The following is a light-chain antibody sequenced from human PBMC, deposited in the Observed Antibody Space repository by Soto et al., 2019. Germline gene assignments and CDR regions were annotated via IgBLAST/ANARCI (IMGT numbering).Light chain of an antibody. CDR1: QSVSSSY. CDR2: GAS. J-gene: IGKJ4*01. CDR3: QQYGSSPQVT. Sequence: EIVLTQSPGTLSLSPGERATLSCRASQSVSSSYLAWYQQKPGQAPRLLIYGASSRATGIPDRFSSSGSGTDFSLTIIRLEPEDFAVYYCQQYGSSPQVTFGGGTKVEIK. V-gene: IGKV3-20*01.